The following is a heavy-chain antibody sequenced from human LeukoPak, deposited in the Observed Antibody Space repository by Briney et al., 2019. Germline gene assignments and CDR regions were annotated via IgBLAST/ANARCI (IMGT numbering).Heavy chain of an antibody. D-gene: IGHD6-6*01. CDR3: ARLTRLSTSPDRYYLDY. V-gene: IGHV4-4*09. J-gene: IGHJ4*02. CDR2: IYTSGGT. Sequence: GSLRLSCVVSEFSASNYWMSWVRQAPGKGLEWIGYIYTSGGTNYIPSLKGRVTISIDTSKNQFSLKLSSVTAADSAVYYCARLTRLSTSPDRYYLDYWGQGTLVTVSS. CDR1: EFSASNYW.